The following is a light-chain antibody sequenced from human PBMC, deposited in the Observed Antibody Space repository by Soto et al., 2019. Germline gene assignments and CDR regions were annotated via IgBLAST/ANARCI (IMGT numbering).Light chain of an antibody. CDR3: LQDYNCPLT. V-gene: IGKV1-6*01. J-gene: IGKJ4*01. CDR1: QGIRND. CDR2: AAS. Sequence: AIPMTQSPSSLSASVGDRVTITCRASQGIRNDLGWYQQKPGKAPKLLIYAASSLQSGVPSRFSGSGSGTDFPRAISSLETEDFGTYYCLQDYNCPLTFGGGTKVEIK.